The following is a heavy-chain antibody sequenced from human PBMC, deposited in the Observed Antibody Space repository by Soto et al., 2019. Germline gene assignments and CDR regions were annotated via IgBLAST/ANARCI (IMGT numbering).Heavy chain of an antibody. CDR2: IIPIFGTA. J-gene: IGHJ3*02. V-gene: IGHV1-69*13. D-gene: IGHD3-22*01. Sequence: SVKVSCKASGGTFSSYAISWVRQAPGQGLEWMGGIIPIFGTANYAQKFQGRVTITADESTSTAYMELSSLRSEDTAVYYCASSEQLYYYDSSGYYHAFDIWGQGTMVTVSS. CDR3: ASSEQLYYYDSSGYYHAFDI. CDR1: GGTFSSYA.